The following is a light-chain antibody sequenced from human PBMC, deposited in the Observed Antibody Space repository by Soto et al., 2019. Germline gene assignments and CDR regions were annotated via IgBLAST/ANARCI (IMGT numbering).Light chain of an antibody. CDR2: WAS. CDR1: QSVLYSSNNKNY. V-gene: IGKV4-1*01. J-gene: IGKJ2*01. Sequence: DIVMTQSPDSLAVSLGERATINCKSSQSVLYSSNNKNYLAWYQQKPGQPPKLLIYWASTRESGVPDRFSGRGSWTDFTLTISSLQAEDVAVYYCQQYYWTPPYTFGQGTKLEIK. CDR3: QQYYWTPPYT.